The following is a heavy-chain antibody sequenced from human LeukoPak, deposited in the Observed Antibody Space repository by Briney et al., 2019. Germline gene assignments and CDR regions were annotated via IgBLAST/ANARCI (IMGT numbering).Heavy chain of an antibody. D-gene: IGHD3-10*01. CDR2: IYYSGST. CDR3: ARVADLWFGELSRSSYFDY. J-gene: IGHJ4*02. CDR1: GGSISSGDYY. Sequence: SSQTLSLTCTVSGGSISSGDYYWSWIRQPPGKGLEWIGYIYYSGSTYYNPSLKSRVTISVDTSKNQFSLKLSSVTAAGTTVYYCARVADLWFGELSRSSYFDYWGQGTLVTVSS. V-gene: IGHV4-30-4*08.